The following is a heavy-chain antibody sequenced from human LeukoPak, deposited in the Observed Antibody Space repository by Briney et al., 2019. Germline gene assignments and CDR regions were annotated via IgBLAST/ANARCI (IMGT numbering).Heavy chain of an antibody. CDR1: GFTFSSYG. J-gene: IGHJ4*02. V-gene: IGHV3-23*01. D-gene: IGHD3-10*01. CDR2: ISGSGGST. Sequence: PGGSLRLSCAASGFTFSSYGMRWVRQAPGKGLEWVSVISGSGGSTYYADSVKGRFTISRDNSKNTLYLEMNSLRAEDTAVYYCAKQENIWFGELLPVDYWGQGTLVTVSS. CDR3: AKQENIWFGELLPVDY.